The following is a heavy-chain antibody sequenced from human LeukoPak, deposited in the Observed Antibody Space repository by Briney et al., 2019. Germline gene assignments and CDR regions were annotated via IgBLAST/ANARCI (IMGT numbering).Heavy chain of an antibody. V-gene: IGHV1-46*01. D-gene: IGHD3-9*01. CDR1: GYTFTSYY. CDR2: INPSGGST. Sequence: ASVKVSCKASGYTFTSYYMHWVRQAPGQGLEWLGIINPSGGSTRYAQKFQDRVTMTRDTSASTLYMELSSLSSEDTAVYYCTTGRSRYFAAFDYWGQGTLVTVSS. CDR3: TTGRSRYFAAFDY. J-gene: IGHJ4*02.